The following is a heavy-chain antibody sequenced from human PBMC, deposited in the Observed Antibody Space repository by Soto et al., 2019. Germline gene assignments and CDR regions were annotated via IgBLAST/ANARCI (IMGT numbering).Heavy chain of an antibody. J-gene: IGHJ4*02. CDR1: GFTFSSYV. V-gene: IGHV3-23*01. Sequence: EVQLLESGGGLVQPGGSLRLSCAASGFTFSSYVMTWARQAPGQGLEWVSSISGSGGSTYLADSVKGRFTISRDNSKNTVYLQMNSLRAEDTAVYYCAKDGSYYDSPTESDCWGQGTLVTVAS. CDR2: ISGSGGST. CDR3: AKDGSYYDSPTESDC. D-gene: IGHD3-22*01.